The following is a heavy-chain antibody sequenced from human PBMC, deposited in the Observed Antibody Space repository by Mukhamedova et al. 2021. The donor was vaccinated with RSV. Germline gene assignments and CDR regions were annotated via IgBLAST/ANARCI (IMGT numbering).Heavy chain of an antibody. V-gene: IGHV3-30*01. D-gene: IGHD4-17*01. J-gene: IGHJ4*02. CDR1: TFSSYA. CDR2: ISYDGSNK. CDR3: ASSVTTPSSFDY. Sequence: TFSSYAMHWVRQAPGKGLEWVAVISYDGSNKYYADSVKGRFTISRDNSKNTLYLQMNSLRAEDTAVYYCASSVTTPSSFDYWGQG.